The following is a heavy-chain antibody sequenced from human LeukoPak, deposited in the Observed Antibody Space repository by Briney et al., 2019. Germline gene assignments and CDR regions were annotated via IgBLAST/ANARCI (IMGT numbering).Heavy chain of an antibody. Sequence: GGSLRLSCAASGFTFSSYAMSWVREAPGKRLEGVSAISGSGGSTYYADSVKGRFTISRDNSKNTLYLQMNSLRAEDTAVYYCAKGNPVAGTSSWFDPWGQGTLVTVSS. V-gene: IGHV3-23*01. CDR3: AKGNPVAGTSSWFDP. D-gene: IGHD6-19*01. J-gene: IGHJ5*02. CDR1: GFTFSSYA. CDR2: ISGSGGST.